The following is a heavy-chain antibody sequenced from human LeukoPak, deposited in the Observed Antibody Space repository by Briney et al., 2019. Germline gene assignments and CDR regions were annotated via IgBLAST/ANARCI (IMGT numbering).Heavy chain of an antibody. V-gene: IGHV3-48*01. CDR3: AKEGPFKGGYYDSSGYYLDY. D-gene: IGHD3-22*01. Sequence: GGSLRLSCAASGFTFSSYSMNWVRQAPGKGLEWVSYISSSSSTIYYADSVKGRFTISRDNAKNSLYLQMNNLRAEDTAVYYCAKEGPFKGGYYDSSGYYLDYWGQGTLVTVSP. J-gene: IGHJ4*02. CDR2: ISSSSSTI. CDR1: GFTFSSYS.